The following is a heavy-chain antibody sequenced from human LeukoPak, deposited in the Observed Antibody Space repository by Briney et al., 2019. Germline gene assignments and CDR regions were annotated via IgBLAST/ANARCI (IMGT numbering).Heavy chain of an antibody. CDR3: ARDSRGNGWYFDS. CDR2: IYYSGGT. V-gene: IGHV4-59*01. CDR1: GGSMSSSY. D-gene: IGHD6-19*01. J-gene: IGHJ4*02. Sequence: SETLSLTCTVSGGSMSSSYWSWVRQPPGKGLEWIGYIYYSGGTEYNHSLKSRVTISIDTSKSQFSLKLRSVTAADTAVYYCARDSRGNGWYFDSWGQGTLVTVSS.